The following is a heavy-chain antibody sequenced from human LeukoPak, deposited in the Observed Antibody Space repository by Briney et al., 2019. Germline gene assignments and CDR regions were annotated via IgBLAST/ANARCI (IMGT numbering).Heavy chain of an antibody. CDR2: ISTTSTYI. V-gene: IGHV3-21*01. CDR3: ARDRNYDFWSGYYGIDYYYMDV. J-gene: IGHJ6*03. Sequence: GGSLRLSCAASRFTFSSYSMNWVRQAPGKGLEWVSCISTTSTYIYYADSVKGRFTISRDNAKNSLYLQMNSLRAEDTAVYYCARDRNYDFWSGYYGIDYYYMDVWGKGTTVTVSS. D-gene: IGHD3-3*01. CDR1: RFTFSSYS.